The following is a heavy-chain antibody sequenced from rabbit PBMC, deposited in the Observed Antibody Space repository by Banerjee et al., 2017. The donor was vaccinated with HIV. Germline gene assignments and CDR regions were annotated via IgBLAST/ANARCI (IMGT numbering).Heavy chain of an antibody. J-gene: IGHJ4*01. D-gene: IGHD2-1*01. V-gene: IGHV1S45*01. Sequence: QEQLKESGGGLVQPGGSLKLSCTASGIDFNNCYMSWVRQAPGKGLEWIACIANGNSGTTYYASWAKGRFTISKTSSTTVTLQMTSLTAADTATYFCARDRDSYDDYGDFDLWGPGTLVTVS. CDR3: ARDRDSYDDYGDFDL. CDR2: IANGNSGTT. CDR1: GIDFNNCYM.